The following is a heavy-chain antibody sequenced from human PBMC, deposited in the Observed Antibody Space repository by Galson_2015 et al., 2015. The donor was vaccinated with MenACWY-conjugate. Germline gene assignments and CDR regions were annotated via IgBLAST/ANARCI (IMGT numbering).Heavy chain of an antibody. D-gene: IGHD3-10*01. J-gene: IGHJ4*02. V-gene: IGHV1-18*01. CDR2: ISAYNGDT. CDR3: TRDPNYYGSRSYVSSYFDY. Sequence: SVKVSCKAAGYTFTSFGINWVRQAPGQGLEWMGWISAYNGDTYYAQKVQGRVKMTTDTSTTTAYMELRGLRSDDTAVYYCTRDPNYYGSRSYVSSYFDYWGQGTLVTVSS. CDR1: GYTFTSFG.